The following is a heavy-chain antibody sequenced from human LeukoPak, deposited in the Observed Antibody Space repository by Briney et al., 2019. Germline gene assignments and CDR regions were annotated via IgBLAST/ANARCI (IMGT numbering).Heavy chain of an antibody. Sequence: SETLSLTCAVYGGSFSGYYCSWIRQPPGKGLEWIGEINHSGSASYNPSLKSRVTISVDTSKNQFSLKLSSVTAADTAVYYCARGSGGQNAFDIWGQGTMVTVSS. J-gene: IGHJ3*02. V-gene: IGHV4-34*01. CDR3: ARGSGGQNAFDI. CDR1: GGSFSGYY. CDR2: INHSGSA. D-gene: IGHD3-10*01.